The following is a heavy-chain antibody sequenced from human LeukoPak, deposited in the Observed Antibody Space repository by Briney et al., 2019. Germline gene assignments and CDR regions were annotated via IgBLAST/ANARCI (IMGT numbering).Heavy chain of an antibody. D-gene: IGHD3-3*01. CDR2: ISSSSSTI. CDR3: ARDRSGGYDFWSGYSDRAFDI. J-gene: IGHJ3*02. Sequence: PGGSLRLSCAASGFTFSSYEMNWVRQAPGKGLEWVSYISSSSSTIYYADSVKGRFTISRDNAKNSLYLQMNSLRAEDTAVYYCARDRSGGYDFWSGYSDRAFDIWGQGTMVTVSS. CDR1: GFTFSSYE. V-gene: IGHV3-48*01.